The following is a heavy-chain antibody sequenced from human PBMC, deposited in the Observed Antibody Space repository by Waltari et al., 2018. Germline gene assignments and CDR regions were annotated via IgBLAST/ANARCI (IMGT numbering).Heavy chain of an antibody. CDR1: GYTFTGYY. Sequence: QVQLVQSGAEVKKPGASVKVSCKASGYTFTGYYMHWVRQAPGQGLEWMGRINPNSGGTNDAQKFQGRCTMTSDTSISTAYMELSRLRSDDTAVYYCARAEMATIASFDYWGQGTLVTVSS. J-gene: IGHJ4*02. V-gene: IGHV1-2*06. D-gene: IGHD5-12*01. CDR3: ARAEMATIASFDY. CDR2: INPNSGGT.